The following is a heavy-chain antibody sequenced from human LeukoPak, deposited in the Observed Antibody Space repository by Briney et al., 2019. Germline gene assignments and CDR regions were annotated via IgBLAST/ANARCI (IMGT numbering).Heavy chain of an antibody. CDR3: ARVKGILTGYSTFDY. CDR2: INPNSGGT. Sequence: ASVKVPCKASGYTFTGYYMHWVRQAPGQGLEWMGWINPNSGGTNYAQKFQGRVTMTRDTSISTAYMELSRLRSGDTAVYYCARVKGILTGYSTFDYWGQGTLVTVSS. J-gene: IGHJ4*02. V-gene: IGHV1-2*02. D-gene: IGHD3-9*01. CDR1: GYTFTGYY.